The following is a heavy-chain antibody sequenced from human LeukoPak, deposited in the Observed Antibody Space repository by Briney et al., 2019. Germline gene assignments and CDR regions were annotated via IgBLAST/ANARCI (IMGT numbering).Heavy chain of an antibody. Sequence: GGSLRLSCAASGFTFDDYAMHWVRQAPGKGLEWVSGISWNSGSIGYADSVKGRFTISRDNAKNSLYLQMNSLRAEDTALYYCAKDRLYSYSYAFDIWGQGTMVTVSS. V-gene: IGHV3-9*01. D-gene: IGHD2-2*02. CDR2: ISWNSGSI. CDR1: GFTFDDYA. J-gene: IGHJ3*02. CDR3: AKDRLYSYSYAFDI.